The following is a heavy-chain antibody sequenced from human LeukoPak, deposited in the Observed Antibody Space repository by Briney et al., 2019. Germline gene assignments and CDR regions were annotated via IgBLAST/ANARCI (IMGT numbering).Heavy chain of an antibody. Sequence: GGSLRLSCAASGFTVSSNYMSWVRQAPGKGLEWVSVIYSGGSTHYADSVKGRFTISRDNSKNTLYLQMNSLRAEDTAVYYCARVGTKFWDYGGSPFDYWGQGTLVTVSS. CDR3: ARVGTKFWDYGGSPFDY. J-gene: IGHJ4*02. D-gene: IGHD4-23*01. CDR1: GFTVSSNY. V-gene: IGHV3-53*01. CDR2: IYSGGST.